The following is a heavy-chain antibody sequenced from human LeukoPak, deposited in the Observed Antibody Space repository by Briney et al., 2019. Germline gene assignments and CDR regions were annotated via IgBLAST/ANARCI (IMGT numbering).Heavy chain of an antibody. CDR2: IYPGDYET. D-gene: IGHD2-21*02. CDR3: AIHPGYCGNDCSFDH. V-gene: IGHV5-51*01. J-gene: IGHJ4*02. Sequence: GESLKISCEGSGYSFSNYWIGWVRQMPGKGLEWMGIIYPGDYETSYSPSFQRLVTISVDKSISPAYLQWSSLNASDTAMYYCAIHPGYCGNDCSFDHWGQGTLVTVSS. CDR1: GYSFSNYW.